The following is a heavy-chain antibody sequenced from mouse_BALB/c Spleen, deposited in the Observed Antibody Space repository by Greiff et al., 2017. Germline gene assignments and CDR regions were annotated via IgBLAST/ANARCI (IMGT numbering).Heavy chain of an antibody. J-gene: IGHJ2*01. Sequence: VQLQQPGAELVRPGASVKLSCKASGYTFTSYWINWVKQRPGQGLEWIGNIYPSDSYTNYNQKFKDKATLTVDKSSSTAYMQLSSPTSEDSAVYYCTIGGITTRYYFDYWGQGTTLTVSS. CDR3: TIGGITTRYYFDY. CDR2: IYPSDSYT. V-gene: IGHV1-69*02. D-gene: IGHD2-4*01. CDR1: GYTFTSYW.